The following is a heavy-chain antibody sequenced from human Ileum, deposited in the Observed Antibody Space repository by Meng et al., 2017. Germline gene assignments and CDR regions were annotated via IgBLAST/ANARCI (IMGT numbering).Heavy chain of an antibody. D-gene: IGHD4-17*01. CDR3: ARDVVPTVTYYYNCFDP. J-gene: IGHJ5*02. Sequence: QVQLDDSGPGLVEPSETLALPFTVSVGSIRSYYWSWIRQPAGKGLESIGRIYPSGSTNDHPSLKSRVTMSVDTSKNQFSLKLSSVTAADTAVYYCARDVVPTVTYYYNCFDPWGQGTLVTVSS. V-gene: IGHV4-4*07. CDR1: VGSIRSYY. CDR2: IYPSGST.